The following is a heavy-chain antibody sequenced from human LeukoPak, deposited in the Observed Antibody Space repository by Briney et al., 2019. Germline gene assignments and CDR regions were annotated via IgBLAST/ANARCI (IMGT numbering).Heavy chain of an antibody. CDR2: ISSSGSTI. V-gene: IGHV3-48*03. J-gene: IGHJ6*02. CDR3: ARDRIAARPQGGIDV. CDR1: GFTFSSYV. Sequence: PGGSLRLSCAASGFTFSSYVMNWVRQAPGKGLEGVSYISSSGSTIYYADSVKGRFTISRDNAKNSLYLQMNSLRAEDTAVYYCARDRIAARPQGGIDVWGQGTTVTVSS. D-gene: IGHD6-6*01.